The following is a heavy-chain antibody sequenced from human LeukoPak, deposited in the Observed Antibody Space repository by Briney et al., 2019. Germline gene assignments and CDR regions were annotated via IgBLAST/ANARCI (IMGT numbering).Heavy chain of an antibody. Sequence: GASVKVSCKASGYTFTSYDINWVRQATGQGLEWMGWMNPNSGNTGYAQKFQGRVTMTRNTSISTAYMELSSLRSEDTAVYYCARDPIVVVKNQPYYFDYWGQGTLVTVSS. J-gene: IGHJ4*02. V-gene: IGHV1-8*01. CDR1: GYTFTSYD. CDR2: MNPNSGNT. D-gene: IGHD2-21*01. CDR3: ARDPIVVVKNQPYYFDY.